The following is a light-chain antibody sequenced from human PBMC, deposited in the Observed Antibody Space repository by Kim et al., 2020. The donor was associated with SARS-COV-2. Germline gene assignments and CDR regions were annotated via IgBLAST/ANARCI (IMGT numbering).Light chain of an antibody. CDR2: GAS. J-gene: IGKJ1*01. V-gene: IGKV3-20*01. CDR3: QQYGSSRTWT. Sequence: SAALSRRASQTVSPRLFASYQHEPGLPPRPLFFGASSRATGSPDRFSGSGTGTDFTLTISMLEPEDFAVYYCQQYGSSRTWTFGQGTKVDIK. CDR1: QTVSPRL.